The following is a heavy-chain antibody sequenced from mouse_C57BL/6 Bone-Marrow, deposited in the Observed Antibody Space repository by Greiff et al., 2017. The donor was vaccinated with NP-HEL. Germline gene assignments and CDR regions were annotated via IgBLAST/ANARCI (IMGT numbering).Heavy chain of an antibody. CDR3: ARTMVTTTGYYFDY. D-gene: IGHD2-2*01. CDR1: GYSFTGYF. Sequence: EVQLQQSGPELVKPGDSVKISCKASGYSFTGYFMNWVMQSHGKSLEWIGRINPYNGDTFYNQKFKGKATLTVDKSSSTAHMELRSLTSEDSAVYYCARTMVTTTGYYFDYWGQGTTLTVSS. CDR2: INPYNGDT. V-gene: IGHV1-20*01. J-gene: IGHJ2*01.